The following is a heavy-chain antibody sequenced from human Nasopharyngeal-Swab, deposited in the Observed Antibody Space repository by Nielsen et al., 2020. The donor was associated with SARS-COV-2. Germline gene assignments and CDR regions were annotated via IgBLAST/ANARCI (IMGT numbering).Heavy chain of an antibody. D-gene: IGHD1-1*01. CDR1: GGSISSGGYY. CDR2: IYYSGST. V-gene: IGHV4-61*08. CDR3: ARNGENAFDI. J-gene: IGHJ3*02. Sequence: SETLSLTCTVSGGSISSGGYYWSWIRQHPGKGLEWIGYIYYSGSTYYNPSLKSRVTISVDTSKNQFSLKLSSVTAADTAVYYCARNGENAFDIWGQGTMVTVSS.